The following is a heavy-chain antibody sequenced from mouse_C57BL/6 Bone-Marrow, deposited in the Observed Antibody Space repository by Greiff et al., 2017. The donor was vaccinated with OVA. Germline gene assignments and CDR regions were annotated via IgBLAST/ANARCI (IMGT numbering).Heavy chain of an antibody. CDR3: ARDSSPPYFDY. CDR2: ISDGGSYT. Sequence: DVKLVESGGGLVKPGGSLKLSCAASGFTFSSYAMSWVRQTPEKRLEWVATISDGGSYTYYPDNVKGRFTISRDNAKNNLYLQMSHLKSEDTAMYYCARDSSPPYFDYWGQGTTLTVSS. J-gene: IGHJ2*01. V-gene: IGHV5-4*01. CDR1: GFTFSSYA. D-gene: IGHD1-1*01.